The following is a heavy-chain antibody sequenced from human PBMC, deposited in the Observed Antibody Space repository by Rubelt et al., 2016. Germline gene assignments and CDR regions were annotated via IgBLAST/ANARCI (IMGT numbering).Heavy chain of an antibody. J-gene: IGHJ2*01. V-gene: IGHV3-33*01. Sequence: GGGVVQPGRSLRLSCAASGFTFSSYGMHWFRQAPGKGLEWVAVIWYDGSNKYYADSVKGRFTISRDNSKNTLYLQMNSLRAEDTAVYYCARVKEYYDSSGYPYWYFDLWGRGTLVTVSS. D-gene: IGHD3-22*01. CDR1: GFTFSSYG. CDR3: ARVKEYYDSSGYPYWYFDL. CDR2: IWYDGSNK.